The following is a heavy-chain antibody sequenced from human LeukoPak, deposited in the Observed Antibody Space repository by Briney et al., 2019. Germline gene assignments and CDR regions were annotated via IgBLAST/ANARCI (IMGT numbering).Heavy chain of an antibody. V-gene: IGHV1-2*02. Sequence: ASVEVSCKASGYTFTGYYMHWVRQAPGQGLEWMGWINPNSGGTNYAQKFQGRVTMTRDTSISTAYMELSRLRSDDTAVYYCARPEAFYSSGWYAFDYWGQGTLVTVSS. CDR2: INPNSGGT. CDR3: ARPEAFYSSGWYAFDY. J-gene: IGHJ4*02. CDR1: GYTFTGYY. D-gene: IGHD6-19*01.